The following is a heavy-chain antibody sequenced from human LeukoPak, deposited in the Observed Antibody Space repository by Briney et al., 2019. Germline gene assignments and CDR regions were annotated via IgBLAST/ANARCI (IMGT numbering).Heavy chain of an antibody. CDR2: IFPCYSDS. J-gene: IGHJ5*01. Sequence: GESLKISWKVSGYSFTSYSIGWVRQMPGKGLEWSGIIFPCYSDSIYIPPFQGQVPFPLDTSIGTALLQRSRPKASDTARYLLARRHDSSGYSYVGDNWFDSWGQETLVTVSS. CDR3: ARRHDSSGYSYVGDNWFDS. D-gene: IGHD3-22*01. V-gene: IGHV5-51*01. CDR1: GYSFTSYS.